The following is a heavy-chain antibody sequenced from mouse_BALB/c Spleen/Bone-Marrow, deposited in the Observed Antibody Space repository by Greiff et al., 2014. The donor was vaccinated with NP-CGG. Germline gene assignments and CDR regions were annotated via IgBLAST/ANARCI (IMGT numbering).Heavy chain of an antibody. J-gene: IGHJ3*01. V-gene: IGHV1-7*01. CDR2: INPSTGYT. Sequence: QVHVKQSGAELAKPGASVKMSCKASGYTFTSYWMHWVKQRPGQGLEWIGYINPSTGYTEYNQKFKDKSTLTADKSSSTAYMQLSSLTSEDSAVYYCARSTTMIFAYWGQGTLVTVSA. CDR1: GYTFTSYW. CDR3: ARSTTMIFAY. D-gene: IGHD2-4*01.